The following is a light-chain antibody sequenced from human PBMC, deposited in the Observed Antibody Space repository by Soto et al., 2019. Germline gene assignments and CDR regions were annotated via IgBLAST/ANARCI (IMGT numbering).Light chain of an antibody. V-gene: IGKV1-5*01. Sequence: LQITQCIATLLASEGESLTLTRRASQDISRWLAWYQQKPGKAPELLIYDVSTLQSGVPSRFSGSGSGTEFTLTIISLQPEDFATYYCQQSCSFATTCGRGTKV. CDR3: QQSCSFATT. CDR1: QDISRW. CDR2: DVS. J-gene: IGKJ1*01.